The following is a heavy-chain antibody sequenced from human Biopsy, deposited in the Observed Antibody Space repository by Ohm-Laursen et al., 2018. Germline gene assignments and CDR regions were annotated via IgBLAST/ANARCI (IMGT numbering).Heavy chain of an antibody. D-gene: IGHD3-10*01. CDR1: GFTFSGYA. CDR2: VTGSGRST. V-gene: IGHV3-23*01. CDR3: AKGRSGGTGHGNWLDP. Sequence: SLRLSCAASGFTFSGYAMSWVRQGPEKGLEWVSVVTGSGRSTYYTDSVKGRFSISRDNSKNTLYLQMNSLRVEDTAVYYCAKGRSGGTGHGNWLDPWGQGTLVIVSS. J-gene: IGHJ5*02.